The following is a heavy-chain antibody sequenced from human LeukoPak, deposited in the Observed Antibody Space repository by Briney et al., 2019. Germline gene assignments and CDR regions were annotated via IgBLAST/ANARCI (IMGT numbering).Heavy chain of an antibody. CDR1: GFTVSSNY. V-gene: IGHV3-66*01. D-gene: IGHD3-10*01. J-gene: IGHJ6*02. Sequence: PGGSLRLSCAASGFTVSSNYMSWVRQAPGKGLEWVSVIYSGGSTYYADSVKGRFTISRDNSKNTLYLQMNSLRAEDTAVYYCARDTRSRHYYGSGSYYDYYYGMDVWGQGTTVTVSS. CDR2: IYSGGST. CDR3: ARDTRSRHYYGSGSYYDYYYGMDV.